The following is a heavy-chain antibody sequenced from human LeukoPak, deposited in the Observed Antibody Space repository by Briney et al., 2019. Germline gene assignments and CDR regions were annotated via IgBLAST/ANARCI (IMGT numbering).Heavy chain of an antibody. J-gene: IGHJ3*01. CDR1: GFTFSTYA. V-gene: IGHV3-23*01. Sequence: GGSLRLSRAASGFTFSTYAMTWVRQAAEKGLEWVSIINAGGGETYYADSVKGRFTISRDNSKDTLYLQMNSLRVEDTAVYYCGRDPNGDYFGAFEFWGQETLVTVSA. CDR3: GRDPNGDYFGAFEF. CDR2: INAGGGET. D-gene: IGHD4-17*01.